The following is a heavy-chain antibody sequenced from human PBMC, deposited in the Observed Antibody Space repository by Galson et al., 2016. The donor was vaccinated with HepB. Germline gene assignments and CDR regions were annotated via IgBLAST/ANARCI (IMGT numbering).Heavy chain of an antibody. J-gene: IGHJ6*03. Sequence: SLRLSCAASGFTFGDYGMSWFRQAPGKGLEWVGFIRRKSYGGTIEYAASVKDRFIISRDDSKNIAYLQINSLKTEDTAVYYCTRDSPLRCLEWLQSYNYYYMDVWGKGTTVTVSS. D-gene: IGHD3-3*01. CDR1: GFTFGDYG. CDR3: TRDSPLRCLEWLQSYNYYYMDV. CDR2: IRRKSYGGTI. V-gene: IGHV3-49*03.